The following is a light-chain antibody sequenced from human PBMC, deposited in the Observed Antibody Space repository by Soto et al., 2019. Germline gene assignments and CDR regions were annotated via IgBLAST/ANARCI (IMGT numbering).Light chain of an antibody. CDR3: QQFNV. Sequence: AIQLTQSPSSLPASVGDRVTITCRASQGIGSALAWYQQKPGKAPKLLIYDASSLESGVPSRFSGSGSGTDFTLTTSSLQPEDFATYYCQQFNVFGGGTKVDIK. CDR1: QGIGSA. J-gene: IGKJ4*01. V-gene: IGKV1-13*02. CDR2: DAS.